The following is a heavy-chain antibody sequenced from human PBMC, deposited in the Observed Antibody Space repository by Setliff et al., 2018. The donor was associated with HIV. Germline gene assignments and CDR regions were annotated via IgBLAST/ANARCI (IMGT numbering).Heavy chain of an antibody. CDR3: ARGLSFYGPGGFDY. J-gene: IGHJ4*02. Sequence: SETLSLTCTVSGDSISNYYWSWVRQHPGKGLEWIGYIYYSGSTNYNPSLKSRVTISVDTSKNQFSLKLSSVTAADTAVYYCARGLSFYGPGGFDYWGQVTLVAVSS. D-gene: IGHD3-10*01. CDR1: GDSISNYY. V-gene: IGHV4-59*08. CDR2: IYYSGST.